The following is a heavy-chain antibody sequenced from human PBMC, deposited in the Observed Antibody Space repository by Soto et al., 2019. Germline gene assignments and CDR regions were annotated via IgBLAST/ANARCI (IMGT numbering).Heavy chain of an antibody. V-gene: IGHV6-1*01. Sequence: PSQTLSLTCAISGDSVSSNSAAWNWIRQSPSRGLEWLGRTYYRSKWYNDYAVSVKSRITINPDTSKNQFSLPLNSVTPEDTAVYYCARTAGYSSSWYVAPLDYWGQGTLVTVSS. J-gene: IGHJ4*02. CDR2: TYYRSKWYN. CDR3: ARTAGYSSSWYVAPLDY. D-gene: IGHD6-13*01. CDR1: GDSVSSNSAA.